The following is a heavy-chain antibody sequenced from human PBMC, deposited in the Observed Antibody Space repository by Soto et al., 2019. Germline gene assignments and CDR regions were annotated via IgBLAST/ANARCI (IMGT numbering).Heavy chain of an antibody. CDR2: ITPVFGTA. J-gene: IGHJ5*01. D-gene: IGHD1-26*01. Sequence: QVQLVQSGAEVKKPGSSVKVSCKASGGVFRNYAINWVRQAPGQGLEWMGGITPVFGTADYAQKFQGRVTITADESTTTAYMELTSLKTEDTAVYYCARDRWGSYSFDSWGQGTLVTVAS. V-gene: IGHV1-69*01. CDR1: GGVFRNYA. CDR3: ARDRWGSYSFDS.